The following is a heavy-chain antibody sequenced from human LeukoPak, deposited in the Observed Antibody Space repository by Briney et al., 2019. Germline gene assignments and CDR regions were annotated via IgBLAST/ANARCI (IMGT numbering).Heavy chain of an antibody. CDR3: ARVPGNRRWGVTRTVTTGSHFDY. J-gene: IGHJ4*02. Sequence: PSETLSLTCAVYGGSFSGYYWSWIRQPPGKGLEWIGEINHSGSTNYNPSLKSRVTISVDTSKNQFSLKLSSVTAADTAVYYCARVPGNRRWGVTRTVTTGSHFDYWGQGTLVTVSS. D-gene: IGHD4-17*01. V-gene: IGHV4-34*01. CDR2: INHSGST. CDR1: GGSFSGYY.